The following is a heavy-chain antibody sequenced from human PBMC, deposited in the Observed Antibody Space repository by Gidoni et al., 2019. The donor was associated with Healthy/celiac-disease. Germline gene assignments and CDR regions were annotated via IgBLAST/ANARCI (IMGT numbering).Heavy chain of an antibody. CDR1: GGSISSSNW. J-gene: IGHJ5*02. V-gene: IGHV4-4*02. D-gene: IGHD2-2*01. CDR3: ARGTLPRGAVVVPAAHIHPGGFDP. CDR2: ICHSGST. Sequence: QVQLQESGPGLVKPSGTLALSCAVSGGSISSSNWWSWVRQPPGKGLEWIGEICHSGSTNYNPSLKSRVTISVDKSKNQFSLKLSSVTAADTAVYYCARGTLPRGAVVVPAAHIHPGGFDPWGQGTLVTVSS.